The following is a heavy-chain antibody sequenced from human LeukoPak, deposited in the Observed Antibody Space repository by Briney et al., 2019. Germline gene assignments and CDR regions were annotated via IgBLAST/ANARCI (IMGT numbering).Heavy chain of an antibody. CDR1: GFTFSTYP. D-gene: IGHD3-9*01. V-gene: IGHV3-64*01. CDR3: ARRDTLTGYPDY. J-gene: IGHJ4*02. Sequence: GGSLRLSCAASGFTFSTYPMHWVRQAPGKGLEYVSVITSNGGSTYYTNSVKGRFTISRDNSKNTLYLQMGSLRVEDTAVYYCARRDTLTGYPDYWGQGTLVTVSS. CDR2: ITSNGGST.